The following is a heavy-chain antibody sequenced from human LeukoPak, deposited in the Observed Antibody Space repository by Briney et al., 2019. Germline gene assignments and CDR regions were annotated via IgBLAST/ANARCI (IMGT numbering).Heavy chain of an antibody. CDR3: ARDHLRFLEWFDYRLDP. D-gene: IGHD3-3*01. Sequence: SETLSLTCTVSGGSISSGSYYWSWIRQPAGKGLEWIGSIYHSGTTYYNPSLKSRVTISINTSNNQFSLKLSSVTAADTAVYYCARDHLRFLEWFDYRLDPWGQGTLVTVSS. CDR2: IYHSGTT. CDR1: GGSISSGSYY. V-gene: IGHV4-39*07. J-gene: IGHJ5*02.